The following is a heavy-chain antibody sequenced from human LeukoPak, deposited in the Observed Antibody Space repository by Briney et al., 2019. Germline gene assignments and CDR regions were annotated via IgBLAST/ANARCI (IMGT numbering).Heavy chain of an antibody. CDR2: INHSGSI. Sequence: SETLSLTCAVYGGSFSGYYWSWIRQPPGKGLEWIGEINHSGSINYNPSLKSRVTISVDTSKNQFSLKLSSVTAADTAVYYCARVGYDILTGYYQCVDYWGQGTLVTVSS. V-gene: IGHV4-34*01. J-gene: IGHJ4*02. CDR3: ARVGYDILTGYYQCVDY. D-gene: IGHD3-9*01. CDR1: GGSFSGYY.